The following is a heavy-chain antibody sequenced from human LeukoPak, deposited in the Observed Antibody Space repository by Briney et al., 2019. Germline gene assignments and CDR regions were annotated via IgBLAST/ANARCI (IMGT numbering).Heavy chain of an antibody. Sequence: ASVTVSCTASGYTFTGYYMHWVRQAPGQGLEWMGWINPNSGGTNYAQKFQGRVTMTRDTSISTAYMELSSLRSEDTAVYYCARSSRYYYYYMDVWGKGTTVTVSS. CDR3: ARSSRYYYYYMDV. J-gene: IGHJ6*03. V-gene: IGHV1-2*02. CDR2: INPNSGGT. CDR1: GYTFTGYY.